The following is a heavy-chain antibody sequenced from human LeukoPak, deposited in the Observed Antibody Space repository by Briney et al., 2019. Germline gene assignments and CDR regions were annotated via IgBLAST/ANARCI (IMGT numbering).Heavy chain of an antibody. CDR3: TKDDGPYSLTPSADGLFDF. J-gene: IGHJ4*02. V-gene: IGHV3-30*04. Sequence: GESLRLSCEVSGYTFSNFAVNWVRQAPGKGLEWVAVISKDGTYKYFSDSVKRRFTVSRDNSNNTAYLQMNSLRSEYTAMYYCTKDDGPYSLTPSADGLFDFWGPGTLVTVSS. D-gene: IGHD4-11*01. CDR2: ISKDGTYK. CDR1: GYTFSNFA.